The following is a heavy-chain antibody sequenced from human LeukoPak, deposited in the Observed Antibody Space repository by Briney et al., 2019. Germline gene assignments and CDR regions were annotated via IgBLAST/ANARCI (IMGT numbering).Heavy chain of an antibody. D-gene: IGHD1-26*01. V-gene: IGHV1-2*02. CDR3: ARRGGSTNFDY. Sequence: ASVKVSCKASGYTFTGYYMHWVRQAPGQGLEWMGWINPNSGGTNYAQKFQGRVTITGDTSASTAYMELSSLRSEDMAVYYCARRGGSTNFDYWGQGTLVTVSS. CDR2: INPNSGGT. J-gene: IGHJ4*02. CDR1: GYTFTGYY.